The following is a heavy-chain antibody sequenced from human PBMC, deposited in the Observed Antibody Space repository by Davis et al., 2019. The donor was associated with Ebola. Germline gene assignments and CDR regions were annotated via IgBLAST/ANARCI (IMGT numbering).Heavy chain of an antibody. CDR1: GGSFSGYY. CDR3: AGGRYYYDSSGYWTY. J-gene: IGHJ4*02. CDR2: INHSGST. D-gene: IGHD3-22*01. V-gene: IGHV4-34*01. Sequence: MPGGSLRLSCAVYGGSFSGYYWRWIRQPPGKGLEWIGEINHSGSTNYNPSLKSRVTISVDTSKNQFSLKLSSVTAADPAVYYCAGGRYYYDSSGYWTYWGQGTLVTVSS.